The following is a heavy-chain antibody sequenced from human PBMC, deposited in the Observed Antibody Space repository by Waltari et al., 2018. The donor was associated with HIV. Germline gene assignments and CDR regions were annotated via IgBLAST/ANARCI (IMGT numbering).Heavy chain of an antibody. Sequence: QVQLLQSGPEVRKPGASVKVSCRASGYNFTGYYMHWVRQAPGQGLEWMGWINRNSGNTHLAQKFKGKVTMTRVTAIRTAYLEMRRLKSDDTAIYYCARDGVGDAAFDYWGQGTLVTVS. V-gene: IGHV1-2*02. CDR1: GYNFTGYY. CDR2: INRNSGNT. D-gene: IGHD1-26*01. J-gene: IGHJ4*02. CDR3: ARDGVGDAAFDY.